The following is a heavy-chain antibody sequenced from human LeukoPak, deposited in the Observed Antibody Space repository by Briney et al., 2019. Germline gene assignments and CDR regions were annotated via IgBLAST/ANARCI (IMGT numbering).Heavy chain of an antibody. CDR3: VSGWYWYYFDY. V-gene: IGHV4-34*01. J-gene: IGHJ4*02. CDR2: INHSGST. CDR1: GGSFSGYY. Sequence: SETLSLTCAVYGGSFSGYYWSWIRQPPWKGLEWTGEINHSGSTNYNPSLKSRVTISVDTSKNQFSLKLSSVTAADTAVYYCVSGWYWYYFDYWGQGTLVTVSS. D-gene: IGHD2-8*02.